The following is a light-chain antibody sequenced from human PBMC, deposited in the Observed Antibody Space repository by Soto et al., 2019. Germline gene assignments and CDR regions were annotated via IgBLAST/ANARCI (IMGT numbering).Light chain of an antibody. V-gene: IGLV2-14*01. CDR2: EVS. CDR1: SSDIGSNNY. CDR3: SSYTTTTRL. Sequence: QSVLTQPASVSGSPGQSITISCTGTSSDIGSNNYVSWFQQRPGKAPTLIIYEVSNRPSGVSTHFSGSKSGNTASLTISGLLPEDEAEYYCSSYTTTTRLLGGGTQLTVL. J-gene: IGLJ2*01.